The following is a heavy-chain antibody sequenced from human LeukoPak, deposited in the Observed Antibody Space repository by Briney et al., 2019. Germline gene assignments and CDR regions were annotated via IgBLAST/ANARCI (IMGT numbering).Heavy chain of an antibody. CDR1: GFTFSNYA. CDR2: ISNSGGDT. J-gene: IGHJ6*02. D-gene: IGHD2-2*01. Sequence: GGSLRLSCAASGFTFSNYAMNWVRQAPGKGLEWVSVISNSGGDTFYADSVKGGFTISRDNSKNTLYLQMNSLRVEDTAVYYCSKSHVQAAVGSFYYQGPDVWGQGTTVTVSS. V-gene: IGHV3-23*01. CDR3: SKSHVQAAVGSFYYQGPDV.